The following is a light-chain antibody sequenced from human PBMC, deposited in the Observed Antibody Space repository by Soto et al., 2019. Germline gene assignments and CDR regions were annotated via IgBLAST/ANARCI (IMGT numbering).Light chain of an antibody. CDR3: SSYTRTSSYV. J-gene: IGLJ1*01. CDR2: EVS. Sequence: QSVLTQPASVSGSPGQSITVSCTGTSSDVGGYNSVSWYQQHPGKPPKLIIYEVSNRPSGVSDRFSGSKSGNTASLTISGLQAADEADYYCSSYTRTSSYVFATGPKVPXL. CDR1: SSDVGGYNS. V-gene: IGLV2-14*03.